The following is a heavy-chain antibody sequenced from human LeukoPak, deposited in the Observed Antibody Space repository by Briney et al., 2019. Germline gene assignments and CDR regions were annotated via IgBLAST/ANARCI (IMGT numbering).Heavy chain of an antibody. D-gene: IGHD4-17*01. CDR3: AKHKENYGDSCLDDY. CDR2: IWYDGSNK. CDR1: GFTFSSYG. J-gene: IGHJ4*02. V-gene: IGHV3-33*06. Sequence: GGSLRLSCAASGFTFSSYGMHWVRQAPGKGLEWVAVIWYDGSNKYYADSVKGRLTISRDNSKNTLYLQMNSLRGEDTAVYYCAKHKENYGDSCLDDYWGQGTLVTVSS.